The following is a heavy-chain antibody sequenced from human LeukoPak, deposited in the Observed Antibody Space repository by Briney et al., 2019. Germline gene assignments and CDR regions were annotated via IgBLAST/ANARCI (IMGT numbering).Heavy chain of an antibody. V-gene: IGHV3-7*01. CDR2: INQDGHAQ. Sequence: KPGGSLRLSCAASGFTFSSYSMNWVRQAPGKGLEWVANINQDGHAQYYVQSVRGRFTISRDNAKSSLYLQMNSLSVEDTGVYYCARNSYGSGSHDHWGQGTLVTVSS. D-gene: IGHD3-10*01. CDR1: GFTFSSYS. J-gene: IGHJ5*02. CDR3: ARNSYGSGSHDH.